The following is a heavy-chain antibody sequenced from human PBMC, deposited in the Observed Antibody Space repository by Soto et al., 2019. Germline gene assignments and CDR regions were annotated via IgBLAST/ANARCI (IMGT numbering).Heavy chain of an antibody. J-gene: IGHJ4*02. V-gene: IGHV3-23*01. Sequence: GGSLRLSCAASGFTFSSYAMSWVRQIPRRGLEWGSAIGGSGGSTYYADSVKGRFTISRDSRKNTLYLRRNSLRAEDTAVYYCAKDHPPNDYHSSGSLDYGGQGTLVTVSS. D-gene: IGHD3-22*01. CDR1: GFTFSSYA. CDR3: AKDHPPNDYHSSGSLDY. CDR2: IGGSGGST.